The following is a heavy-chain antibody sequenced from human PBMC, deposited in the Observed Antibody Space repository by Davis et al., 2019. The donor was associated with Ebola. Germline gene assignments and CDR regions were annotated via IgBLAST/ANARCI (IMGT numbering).Heavy chain of an antibody. D-gene: IGHD1-14*01. CDR1: GFSLRTYW. CDR2: IKEDGRVR. Sequence: GESLKISCEVSGFSLRTYWMSWVRQAPGKGLEWVANIKEDGRVRSYVDSVKGRFSISSDNAKNSLYLQMNSLRVEDTAVYYCARDRRGTWFYYMDVWGKGTTVTVSS. J-gene: IGHJ6*03. CDR3: ARDRRGTWFYYMDV. V-gene: IGHV3-7*03.